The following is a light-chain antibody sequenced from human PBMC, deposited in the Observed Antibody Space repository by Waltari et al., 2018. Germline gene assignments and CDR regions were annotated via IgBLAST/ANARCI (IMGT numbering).Light chain of an antibody. CDR3: QSYDKILSAWV. Sequence: QSVLTQPPSVSGAPGQRVTVSCTGSTSNTGAGYEVQGYQQVPGRAPRLVIYANTYRPSGVPDPFSATKSGSSASLAITGLQAEDEADYYCQSYDKILSAWVFGGGTKVTVL. J-gene: IGLJ3*02. CDR2: ANT. CDR1: TSNTGAGYE. V-gene: IGLV1-40*01.